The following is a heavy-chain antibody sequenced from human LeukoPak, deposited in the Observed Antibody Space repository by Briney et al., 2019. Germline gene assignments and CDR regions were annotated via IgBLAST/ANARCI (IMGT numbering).Heavy chain of an antibody. CDR3: ARVECSSTSCYNVWFDP. Sequence: ASVKVSCKVSGYTLTELSMHWVRQAPGKGLEWMGGFDPEDGETIYAQKFQGRVTMTEDTSTDTAYMELSSLRSDDTAVYYCARVECSSTSCYNVWFDPWGQGTLVSVSS. CDR2: FDPEDGET. J-gene: IGHJ5*02. D-gene: IGHD2-2*02. V-gene: IGHV1-24*01. CDR1: GYTLTELS.